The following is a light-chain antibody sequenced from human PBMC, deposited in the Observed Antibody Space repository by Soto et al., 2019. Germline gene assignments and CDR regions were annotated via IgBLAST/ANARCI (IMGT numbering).Light chain of an antibody. CDR2: QAS. CDR1: QSIRTW. CDR3: QQYSTYLWT. J-gene: IGKJ1*01. Sequence: DIQMTQSPSTLSASVGDRVTMTCRASQSIRTWLAWYQQKPGKAPRLLMYQASSLKSGVPSRFSGSGSETDFTLTFTSLQPDDTATYFCQQYSTYLWTFGQGTKVDVK. V-gene: IGKV1-5*03.